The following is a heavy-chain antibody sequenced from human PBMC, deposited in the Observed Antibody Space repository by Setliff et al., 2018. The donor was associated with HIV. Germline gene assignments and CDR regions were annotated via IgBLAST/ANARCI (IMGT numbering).Heavy chain of an antibody. D-gene: IGHD5-18*01. J-gene: IGHJ3*02. CDR1: GYTFTDYY. CDR2: INPNSGGT. CDR3: ASGMRWDTAMGDAFDI. Sequence: ASVKVSCKASGYTFTDYYIYWVRQAPGQGLEWMGRINPNSGGTHYAQKFQGRVTMTGDTSVSTAYMELRSLKSDDTAIYFCASGMRWDTAMGDAFDIWGQGTMVTVS. V-gene: IGHV1-2*06.